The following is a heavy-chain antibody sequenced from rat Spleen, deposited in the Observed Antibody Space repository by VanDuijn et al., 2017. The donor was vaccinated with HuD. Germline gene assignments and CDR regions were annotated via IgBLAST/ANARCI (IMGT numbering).Heavy chain of an antibody. CDR3: ARHGPGTWYFDF. D-gene: IGHD5-1*01. CDR1: GFTFSNYD. Sequence: EVQLVESGGGLVQPGRSLKLSCAASGFTFSNYDMAWVRQAPTKGLEWIASISTGGGNTYYRDSVKGRFTISRDNAKNTQYLQMDNLRSDDTATYYCARHGPGTWYFDFWGPGTMVTVSS. J-gene: IGHJ1*01. V-gene: IGHV5S13*01. CDR2: ISTGGGNT.